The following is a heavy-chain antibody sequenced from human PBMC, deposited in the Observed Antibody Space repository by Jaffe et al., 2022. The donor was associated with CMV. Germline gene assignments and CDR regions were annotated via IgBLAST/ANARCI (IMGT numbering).Heavy chain of an antibody. J-gene: IGHJ4*02. CDR2: ISGSGSST. CDR1: GFTFSSYE. D-gene: IGHD1-26*01. CDR3: ARDPVIGADYFDS. Sequence: EVQLVESGGGLVQPGGSLRLSCAGSGFTFSSYEIYWVRQAPGKGLEWVSYISGSGSSTYHADSVKGRFTISRDNAQNSVYLQMNSLRAEDTAVYYCARDPVIGADYFDSWGQGTLVTVSS. V-gene: IGHV3-48*03.